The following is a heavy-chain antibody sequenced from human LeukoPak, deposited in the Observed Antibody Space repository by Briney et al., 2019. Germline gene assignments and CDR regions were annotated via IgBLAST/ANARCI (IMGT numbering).Heavy chain of an antibody. CDR3: ARISALLWPPGRGFDI. Sequence: SETLSLTCGVYVGSFSGYYWTWIRQSPGKGLEWIGEINDRGITNYNPSLKSRVTMSVDASKSHFSLKLSSVTAADTAVYYCARISALLWPPGRGFDIWGQGTMVTVSS. D-gene: IGHD3-10*01. CDR2: INDRGIT. J-gene: IGHJ3*02. CDR1: VGSFSGYY. V-gene: IGHV4-34*01.